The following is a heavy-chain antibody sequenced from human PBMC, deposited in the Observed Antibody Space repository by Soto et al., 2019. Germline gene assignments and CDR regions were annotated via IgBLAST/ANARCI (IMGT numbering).Heavy chain of an antibody. J-gene: IGHJ4*02. CDR1: GGSISSGDYY. CDR3: ARWWFGEFFDY. V-gene: IGHV4-30-4*01. CDR2: IYYSGST. D-gene: IGHD3-10*01. Sequence: QVQLQESGPGLVKPSQTLSLTCTVSGGSISSGDYYWSWIRQPPGKGLEWIGSIYYSGSTYYNPSLKGRVTIAVDTSKNQFSLKLSSVAAADTAVYYCARWWFGEFFDYWGQGTLVTVSS.